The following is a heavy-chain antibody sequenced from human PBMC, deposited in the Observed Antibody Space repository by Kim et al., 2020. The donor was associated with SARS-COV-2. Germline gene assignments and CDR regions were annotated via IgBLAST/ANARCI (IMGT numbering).Heavy chain of an antibody. V-gene: IGHV3-23*01. D-gene: IGHD3-10*01. CDR3: AKTVRGVITYYYGMDV. CDR2: ISGSGGST. Sequence: VGSLRLSCAASGFTFSSYAMSWVRQAPGKGLEWVSAISGSGGSTYYADSVKGRFTISRDNSKNTLYLQMNSLRAEDTAVYYCAKTVRGVITYYYGMDVWGQGTTVTVSS. J-gene: IGHJ6*02. CDR1: GFTFSSYA.